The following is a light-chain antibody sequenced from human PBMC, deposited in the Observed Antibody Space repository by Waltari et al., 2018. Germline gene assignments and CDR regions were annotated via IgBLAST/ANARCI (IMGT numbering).Light chain of an antibody. CDR2: DDK. J-gene: IGLJ3*02. V-gene: IGLV3-21*02. CDR1: NIGSKS. Sequence: SYVVTQPPSMSAAPGPTARITCGGRNIGSKSVHWYQQRPSQAPVLVVYDDKDRPSGIPERFSGSNSGNTATLTISRVEAGDEADYYCQVWDINSDHIWVFGGGTKLTVL. CDR3: QVWDINSDHIWV.